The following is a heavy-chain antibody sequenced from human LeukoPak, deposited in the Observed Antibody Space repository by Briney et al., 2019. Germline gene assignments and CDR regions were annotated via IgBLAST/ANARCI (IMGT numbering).Heavy chain of an antibody. CDR1: GYTFSDYY. CDR2: ISSSGNIK. D-gene: IGHD2-21*02. Sequence: GGSLRLSCAASGYTFSDYYMSWIRQAPGKGLEWVSHISSSGNIKYYADSVKGRFTISRDNSKNTLYLQMNSLRAEDTAVYHCAREGTYCGGDCYPLGYWGQGTLVTVSS. J-gene: IGHJ4*02. V-gene: IGHV3-11*01. CDR3: AREGTYCGGDCYPLGY.